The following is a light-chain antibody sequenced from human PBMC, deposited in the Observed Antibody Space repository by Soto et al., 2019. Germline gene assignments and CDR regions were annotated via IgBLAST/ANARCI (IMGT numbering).Light chain of an antibody. CDR1: QGIDSS. V-gene: IGKV1-9*01. J-gene: IGKJ5*01. CDR3: QQLHAYPVT. Sequence: DILMTQSPSSLSASVGDRVTITCRASQGIDSSFAWYQEKPGKAPKLLIYTASSLQSGVPSRFSGSGSGTDFTLTIRSLQPDDFATYYCQQLHAYPVTFGQGTRLEIK. CDR2: TAS.